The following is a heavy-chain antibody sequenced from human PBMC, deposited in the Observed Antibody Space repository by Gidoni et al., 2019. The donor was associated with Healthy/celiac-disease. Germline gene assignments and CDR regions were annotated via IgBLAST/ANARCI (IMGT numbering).Heavy chain of an antibody. CDR3: AKPIVNDYGDSGFDY. V-gene: IGHV3-23*01. CDR2: ISGSGGST. CDR1: GFPFSSYA. Sequence: EVQLLESGGGLVQPGGSLRLSCAASGFPFSSYAMSWGRQAPGKGLEWVSAISGSGGSTYYADSVKGRFTISRDNSKNTLYLQMNSRRAEDTAVYYCAKPIVNDYGDSGFDYWGQGTLVTVSS. D-gene: IGHD4-17*01. J-gene: IGHJ4*02.